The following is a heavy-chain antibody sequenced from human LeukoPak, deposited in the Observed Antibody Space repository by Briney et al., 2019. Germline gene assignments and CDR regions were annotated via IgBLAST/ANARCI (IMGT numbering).Heavy chain of an antibody. Sequence: SETLSLTCTVSGGSISSYYWSWIRQPPGKGLEWIGRIYTSGSTNYNPSLKSRVTMSVDTSKNQFSLKLSSVTAADTAVYYCARDSYYDSSGYRGIDYWGQGTLVTVSS. CDR2: IYTSGST. CDR1: GGSISSYY. D-gene: IGHD3-22*01. V-gene: IGHV4-4*07. CDR3: ARDSYYDSSGYRGIDY. J-gene: IGHJ4*02.